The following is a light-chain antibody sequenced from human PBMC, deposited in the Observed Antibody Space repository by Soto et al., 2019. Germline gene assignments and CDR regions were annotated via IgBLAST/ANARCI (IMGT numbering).Light chain of an antibody. CDR2: EVN. CDR3: YAFTFTSTHV. J-gene: IGLJ1*01. Sequence: QSALTQPASLSGAPGQSITISCTGTSGAIGAYDYVSWFHQHPGKAPKLMISEVNNRRSGVSNRFSGSTSGNTAYMTMSVIQVDDEAVYFCYAFTFTSTHVFGTGPNATVL. V-gene: IGLV2-14*01. CDR1: SGAIGAYDY.